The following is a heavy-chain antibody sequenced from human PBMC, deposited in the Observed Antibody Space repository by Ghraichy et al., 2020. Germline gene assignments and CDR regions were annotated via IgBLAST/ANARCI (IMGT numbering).Heavy chain of an antibody. CDR1: GGSLSSGPYY. Sequence: SETLSLTCTVSGGSLSSGPYYWSWIRQPAGKGLEWIGRIYSIGDTNYNPSLRSRVTMSVDTSKNQFSLKLSSVTAADTAVYYCARVVVPATIGVYYYYMDVWGKGTTVTVSS. J-gene: IGHJ6*03. CDR2: IYSIGDT. V-gene: IGHV4-61*02. D-gene: IGHD2-2*01. CDR3: ARVVVPATIGVYYYYMDV.